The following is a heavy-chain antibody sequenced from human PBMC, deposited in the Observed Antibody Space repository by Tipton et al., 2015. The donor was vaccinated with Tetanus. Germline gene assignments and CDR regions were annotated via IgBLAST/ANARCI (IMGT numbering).Heavy chain of an antibody. D-gene: IGHD3-16*02. CDR1: GLFFKNAW. CDR3: TTSGRMGACYRGDD. J-gene: IGHJ4*02. V-gene: IGHV3-15*07. Sequence: SLRLSCATSGLFFKNAWMNWVRQAPGKGLEWVGRIKNKADGGTTDYSARVKDRFSISRDDSKDTLFLQKNSLKTEDTAVYYCTTSGRMGACYRGDDWGRGTLLVVSS. CDR2: IKNKADGGTT.